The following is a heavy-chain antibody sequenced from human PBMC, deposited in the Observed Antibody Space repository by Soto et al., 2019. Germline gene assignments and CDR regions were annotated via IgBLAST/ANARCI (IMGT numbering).Heavy chain of an antibody. CDR1: GFTFSDYY. CDR3: ARGGQQLVQYYFDY. CDR2: ISSSSSYT. V-gene: IGHV3-11*06. J-gene: IGHJ4*02. D-gene: IGHD6-13*01. Sequence: GGSLRLSCAASGFTFSDYYMSWIRQAPGKGLEWVSYISSSSSYTNYADSVKGRFTISRDNAKNSLYLQMNSLRAEDTAVYYCARGGQQLVQYYFDYWGQGTLVTVSS.